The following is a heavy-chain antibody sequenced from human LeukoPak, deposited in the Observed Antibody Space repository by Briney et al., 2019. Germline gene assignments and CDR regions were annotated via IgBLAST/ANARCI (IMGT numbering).Heavy chain of an antibody. CDR1: GFTFSSYG. V-gene: IGHV3-23*01. Sequence: GGSLRLSCAASGFTFSSYGMSWVRQAPGKGLEWVSAISGSGGSTYYADSVKGRFTISRDNSKNTLYLQMNSLRAEDTAVYYCARGDILTGYYRDWGQGTLVTVSS. D-gene: IGHD3-9*01. CDR2: ISGSGGST. CDR3: ARGDILTGYYRD. J-gene: IGHJ4*02.